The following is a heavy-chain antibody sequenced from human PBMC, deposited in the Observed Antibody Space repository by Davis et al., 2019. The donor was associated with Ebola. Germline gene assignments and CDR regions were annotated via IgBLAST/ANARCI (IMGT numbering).Heavy chain of an antibody. V-gene: IGHV3-74*01. Sequence: PGGSLRLSCAASGFTFSSYWMHWVRQAPGKGLVWVSRINSDGSSTSYADSVKGRFTISRDNAKNTLYLQMNSLRAEDTAVYYCARDTAPYQLPEYYYYGMDVWGQGTTVTVSS. CDR3: ARDTAPYQLPEYYYYGMDV. J-gene: IGHJ6*02. D-gene: IGHD2-2*01. CDR2: INSDGSST. CDR1: GFTFSSYW.